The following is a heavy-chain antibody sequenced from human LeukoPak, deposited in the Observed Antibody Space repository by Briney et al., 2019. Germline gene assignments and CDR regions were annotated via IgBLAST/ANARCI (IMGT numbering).Heavy chain of an antibody. J-gene: IGHJ6*03. CDR1: GFTFSSYA. CDR3: ARGGSGSYYYYHYYMDV. V-gene: IGHV3-30*04. Sequence: PGGSLRLSCAASGFTFSSYAMHWVRQAPGKGLEWVALISYDGSSKYYADSVKGRFTVSRDNSKNTLYLQVSSLRTEDTAVYYCARGGSGSYYYYHYYMDVWGRGTTVTVSS. CDR2: ISYDGSSK. D-gene: IGHD1-26*01.